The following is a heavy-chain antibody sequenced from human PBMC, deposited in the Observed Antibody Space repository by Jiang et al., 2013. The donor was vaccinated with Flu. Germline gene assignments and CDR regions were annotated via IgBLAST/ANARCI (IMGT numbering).Heavy chain of an antibody. CDR1: GGSITRYY. V-gene: IGHV4-59*01. Sequence: GPGLVKPSETLSLTCKVYGGSITRYYWNWIRQPPGKGLEWIGYIYSSGSSNYNPSLKSRVTISLDTSKNQFSLQLKSVTAADTAVYFCAREWDIAVSEDGRLAFDIWGQGTMVTVSS. J-gene: IGHJ3*02. CDR2: IYSSGSS. D-gene: IGHD6-19*01. CDR3: AREWDIAVSEDGRLAFDI.